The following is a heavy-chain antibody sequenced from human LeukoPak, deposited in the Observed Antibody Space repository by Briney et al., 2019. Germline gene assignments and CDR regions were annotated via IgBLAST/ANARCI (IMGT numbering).Heavy chain of an antibody. Sequence: ASVKVSCKASVYTFTSYYMHWVRQAPGQGLEWMGIINPSGGSTSYAQKFQGRVTMTRDTSTSTVYMELSSLRSEDTAVYYCAREHRSSIAAAGTPYNWFDPWGQGTLVTVSS. CDR1: VYTFTSYY. CDR2: INPSGGST. D-gene: IGHD6-13*01. V-gene: IGHV1-46*01. CDR3: AREHRSSIAAAGTPYNWFDP. J-gene: IGHJ5*02.